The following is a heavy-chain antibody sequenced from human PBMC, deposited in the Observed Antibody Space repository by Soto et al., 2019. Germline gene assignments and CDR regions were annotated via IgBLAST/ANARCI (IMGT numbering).Heavy chain of an antibody. Sequence: QVQLQESGPGLVKPSQTLSLTCTVSGVSIRSGGYYWSWIRQHPGKGLEWIGYFYYNGNNFYNPSLKGRLSISRDTSKNQFSLNLSSVTAADTAVYYCARATGGINYFDYWGQGTPVSVSS. V-gene: IGHV4-31*03. CDR2: FYYNGNN. D-gene: IGHD3-16*02. CDR3: ARATGGINYFDY. J-gene: IGHJ4*02. CDR1: GVSIRSGGYY.